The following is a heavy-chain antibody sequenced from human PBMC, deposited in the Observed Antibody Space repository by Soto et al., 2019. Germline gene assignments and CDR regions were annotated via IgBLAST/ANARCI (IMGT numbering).Heavy chain of an antibody. D-gene: IGHD3-22*01. CDR3: ARGPLFFGSGYSYYFDY. CDR1: GAAFTSYG. CDR2: ISAYNGNT. Sequence: VASVTFSCTASGAAFTSYGIILVRQAPGQGLEWMGWISAYNGNTNYAQKFQGRVTITADKSTSTAYMELSSLRSEDTAVYYCARGPLFFGSGYSYYFDYWGQGTLVTVSA. J-gene: IGHJ4*02. V-gene: IGHV1-18*01.